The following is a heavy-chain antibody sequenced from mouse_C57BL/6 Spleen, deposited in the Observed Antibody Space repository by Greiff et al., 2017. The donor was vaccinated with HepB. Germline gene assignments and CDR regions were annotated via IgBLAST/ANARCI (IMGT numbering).Heavy chain of an antibody. CDR2: ISSGSSTI. J-gene: IGHJ1*03. V-gene: IGHV5-17*01. CDR1: GFTFCDYG. CDR3: ARRTTVVATPYFDV. Sequence: EVKLVESGGGLVKPGGSLKLSCAASGFTFCDYGMHWVRQAPEKGLEWVAYISSGSSTIYYADTVKGRFTISRDNAKNTLFLQMTSLRSEDTAMYYCARRTTVVATPYFDVWGTGTTVTVSS. D-gene: IGHD1-1*01.